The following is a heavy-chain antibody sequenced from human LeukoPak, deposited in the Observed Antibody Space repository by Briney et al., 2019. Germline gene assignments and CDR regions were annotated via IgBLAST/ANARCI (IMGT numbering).Heavy chain of an antibody. CDR1: GGSINSGSYY. CDR2: IYTSGST. D-gene: IGHD3-22*01. J-gene: IGHJ5*02. CDR3: ARGDTSGPRPHFDP. V-gene: IGHV4-61*02. Sequence: SQTLSLTCTVSGGSINSGSYYWRWIRQPAGKGLEWIGRIYTSGSTKYNPSLKSRVTISVDTSKNQFFLKLSSVTAADTAVYYCARGDTSGPRPHFDPWGQGTLVTVSS.